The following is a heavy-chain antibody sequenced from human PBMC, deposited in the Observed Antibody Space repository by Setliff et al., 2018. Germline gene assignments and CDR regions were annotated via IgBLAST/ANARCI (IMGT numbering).Heavy chain of an antibody. CDR1: GGSISSGSYY. CDR2: IYTSGST. J-gene: IGHJ5*02. CDR3: ARLDIVVVPAAQNPTARWFDP. V-gene: IGHV4-61*09. D-gene: IGHD2-2*03. Sequence: PSETLSLTCTVSGGSISSGSYYWSWIRQPAGKGLEWIGHIYTSGSTNYNPSLKSRVTISVDTSKNQFSLKLSPVTAADTAVYYCARLDIVVVPAAQNPTARWFDPWGQGTLVTVSS.